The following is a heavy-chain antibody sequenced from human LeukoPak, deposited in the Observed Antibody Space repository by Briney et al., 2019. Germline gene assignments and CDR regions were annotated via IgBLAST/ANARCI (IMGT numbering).Heavy chain of an antibody. V-gene: IGHV3-7*01. CDR1: GFTFSSYW. CDR2: IKQDGSEK. Sequence: GGSLRLSCVASGFTFSSYWMTWVRQAPGKGLEWVANIKQDGSEKYYVDSVKGRFTISRDNAKNSLYLQMNSLRAEDTAVYYCAREVYYYYYYMDVWGKGTTVTVSS. J-gene: IGHJ6*03. CDR3: AREVYYYYYYMDV.